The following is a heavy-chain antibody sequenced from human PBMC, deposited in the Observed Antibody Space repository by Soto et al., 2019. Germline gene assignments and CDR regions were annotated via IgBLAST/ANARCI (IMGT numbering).Heavy chain of an antibody. CDR3: ATAFWNYSAFDY. V-gene: IGHV3-30*03. CDR2: ISNDGSNK. Sequence: QVHLVESGGGVVQPGRSLRLSCAASGFSFSTYGMHWVRQAPGKGLEWVAVISNDGSNKYYADSVKGRFTISRDNSKNPLYLQMNSLRAEDTAVYYCATAFWNYSAFDYWGQGTLVTVSS. CDR1: GFSFSTYG. J-gene: IGHJ4*02. D-gene: IGHD1-7*01.